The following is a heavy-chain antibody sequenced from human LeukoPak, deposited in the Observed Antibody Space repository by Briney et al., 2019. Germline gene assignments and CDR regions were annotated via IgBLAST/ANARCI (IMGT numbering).Heavy chain of an antibody. CDR1: GFTFSSYA. CDR2: IKSEKNGGTI. D-gene: IGHD3-10*01. V-gene: IGHV3-15*01. CDR3: KAWFSGRPE. Sequence: PGGSLRLSCAASGFTFSSYAMSWARQAPGKGLEWVGRIKSEKNGGTIDYAAPVKGRFTISRDDSKDTLYLQMNSLKTEDTGVYYCKAWFSGRPEGGQGTLVIVST. J-gene: IGHJ4*02.